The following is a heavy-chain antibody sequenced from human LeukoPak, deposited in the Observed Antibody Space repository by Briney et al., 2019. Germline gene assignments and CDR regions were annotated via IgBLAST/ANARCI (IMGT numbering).Heavy chain of an antibody. CDR2: TTPSTDST. J-gene: IGHJ4*02. Sequence: GGSLRLSFAASGLVFSTYTMSWVRQAPGKGLEWVSSTTPSTDSTNYADSVQGRFTISRDNAKKSAYLQMNSLRVEDTAVYFCVGNQDFWSGYHAFEYWGQGILVTVSS. CDR1: GLVFSTYT. D-gene: IGHD3-3*01. V-gene: IGHV3-21*01. CDR3: VGNQDFWSGYHAFEY.